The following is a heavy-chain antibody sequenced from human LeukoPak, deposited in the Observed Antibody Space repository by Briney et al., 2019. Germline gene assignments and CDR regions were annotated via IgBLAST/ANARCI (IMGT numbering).Heavy chain of an antibody. D-gene: IGHD4-17*01. Sequence: PSETLSLTCNVSGGSISTYYWSWIRQPPGKGLEWIGYIFHSGSTNYNPSLKSRVTISVDTSKNQFSLRLSSVTAADTAVYYCAREMNTVTAFDYWGQGTLVTVSS. CDR3: AREMNTVTAFDY. CDR1: GGSISTYY. J-gene: IGHJ4*02. CDR2: IFHSGST. V-gene: IGHV4-59*01.